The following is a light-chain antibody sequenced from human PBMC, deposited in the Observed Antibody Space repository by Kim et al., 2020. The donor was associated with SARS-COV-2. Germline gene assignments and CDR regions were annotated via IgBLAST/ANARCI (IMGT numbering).Light chain of an antibody. Sequence: DIQMTQSPSSLSASVGDRVTITCRTTQSISSHLNWYQQKPGRAPKLLISAASTLQGGVPSRFSGSGSETDFTLTISSLQPDDFATYYCQQYNSYSWTFGQGTKVDIK. V-gene: IGKV1-39*01. CDR2: AAS. CDR3: QQYNSYSWT. J-gene: IGKJ1*01. CDR1: QSISSH.